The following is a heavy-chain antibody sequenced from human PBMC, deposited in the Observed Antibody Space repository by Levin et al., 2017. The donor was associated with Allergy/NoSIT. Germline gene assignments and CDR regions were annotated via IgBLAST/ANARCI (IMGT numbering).Heavy chain of an antibody. Sequence: GGSLRLSCAASGFPFTTYAMTWVRQAQGKGLEWVSDISGSGDSTYYRDSVKGRFTVSRDNSKNTLYLQLNSLRVEDTAVYYCATENSGYYMYWGQGALVIVSS. CDR3: ATENSGYYMY. D-gene: IGHD3-22*01. J-gene: IGHJ4*02. CDR1: GFPFTTYA. V-gene: IGHV3-23*01. CDR2: ISGSGDST.